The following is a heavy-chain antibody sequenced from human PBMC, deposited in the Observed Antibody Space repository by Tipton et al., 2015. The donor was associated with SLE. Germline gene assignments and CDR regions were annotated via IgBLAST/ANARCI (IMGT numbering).Heavy chain of an antibody. J-gene: IGHJ5*02. CDR2: ISSYSDYT. V-gene: IGHV3-11*06. CDR3: ARGEVLDYFDP. D-gene: IGHD4-11*01. Sequence: GSLRLSCAASGFTFSVYYMSWVRQAPGKGLEWVSHISSYSDYTNYADSVRGRFTISTDNAKNSLYLQMNSLRADGTDLYYGARGEVLDYFDPWGQGTLVTVSS. CDR1: GFTFSVYY.